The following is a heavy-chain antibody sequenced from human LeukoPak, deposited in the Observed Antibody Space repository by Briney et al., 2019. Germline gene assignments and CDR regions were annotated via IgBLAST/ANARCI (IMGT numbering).Heavy chain of an antibody. D-gene: IGHD1-26*01. J-gene: IGHJ4*02. Sequence: ASVKASCKASGYTFTSYGISWVRQAPGQGLEWMGIINPSGGSTSYAQKFQGRVTMTRDTSTSTVYMELSSLRSEDTAVYYCARDPEVISIVGATAVGDYWGQGTLVTVSS. V-gene: IGHV1-46*01. CDR2: INPSGGST. CDR3: ARDPEVISIVGATAVGDY. CDR1: GYTFTSYG.